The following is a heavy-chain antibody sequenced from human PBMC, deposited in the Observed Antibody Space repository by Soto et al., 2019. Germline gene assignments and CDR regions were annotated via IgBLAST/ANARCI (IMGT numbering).Heavy chain of an antibody. CDR2: IYYSGST. D-gene: IGHD3-10*01. V-gene: IGHV4-59*08. J-gene: IGHJ6*02. CDR3: ARREGSGSFYYGMDV. CDR1: GGSISSYY. Sequence: SETLSLTCTVSGGSISSYYWSWIRQPPGKGLEWIGYIYYSGSTNYNPSLKSRVTISVDTSKNQFSLKLSSVTAADTAVYYCARREGSGSFYYGMDVWGQGTTVTVSS.